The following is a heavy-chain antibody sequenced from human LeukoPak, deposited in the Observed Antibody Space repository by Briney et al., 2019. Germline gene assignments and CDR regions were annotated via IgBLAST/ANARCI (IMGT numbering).Heavy chain of an antibody. Sequence: KASGTLSLTCAVSGGSISGSDWWSWVRQPPGKGLEWIGEIYHSGSTNYNPSLKSRVTISVDKSKNQFSLKLSSVTAADTAVYYRARNGGNSDYDYWGQGTLVTVSS. J-gene: IGHJ4*02. D-gene: IGHD4-23*01. CDR1: GGSISGSDW. V-gene: IGHV4-4*02. CDR2: IYHSGST. CDR3: ARNGGNSDYDY.